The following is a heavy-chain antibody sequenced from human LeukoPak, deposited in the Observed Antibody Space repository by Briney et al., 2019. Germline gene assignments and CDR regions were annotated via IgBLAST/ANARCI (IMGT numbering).Heavy chain of an antibody. CDR1: GFTFSSYA. Sequence: GGSLRLSCAASGFTFSSYAMSWVRQDPGKGLEWVSAISGSGGSTYYADSVKGRFTISRDNSKNTLYLQMNSLRAEDTAVYYCAKDIVGATHHRDAFDIWGQGTMVTVSS. CDR2: ISGSGGST. CDR3: AKDIVGATHHRDAFDI. D-gene: IGHD1-26*01. V-gene: IGHV3-23*01. J-gene: IGHJ3*02.